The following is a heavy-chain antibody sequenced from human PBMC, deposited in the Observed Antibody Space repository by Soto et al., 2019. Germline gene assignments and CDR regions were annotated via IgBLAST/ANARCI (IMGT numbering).Heavy chain of an antibody. Sequence: SGPTLVNPTQTLTLTCTFSGFSLSTSGVGVGWIRQPPGKALEWLALIYWDDDKRYSPSLKSRLTITKDTSKNQVVLTMTNMDPVDTATYYCAHRPQARVYDILTGYSTYNWFDPWGQGTLVTVS. V-gene: IGHV2-5*02. D-gene: IGHD3-9*01. CDR2: IYWDDDK. CDR3: AHRPQARVYDILTGYSTYNWFDP. J-gene: IGHJ5*02. CDR1: GFSLSTSGVG.